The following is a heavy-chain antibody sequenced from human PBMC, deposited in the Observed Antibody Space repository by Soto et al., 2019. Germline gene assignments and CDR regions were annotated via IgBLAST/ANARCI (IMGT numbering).Heavy chain of an antibody. CDR1: GFTFSSYG. J-gene: IGHJ6*02. Sequence: GGSLRLSCAASGFTFSSYGMHWVRQATGKGLEWVSAIGTAGDTYYPGSVKGRFTISRENAKNSLYLQMNSLRAGDTAVYYCARGGGLLTYYYGMDVWGQGTTVTVSS. CDR3: ARGGGLLTYYYGMDV. CDR2: IGTAGDT. D-gene: IGHD1-26*01. V-gene: IGHV3-13*01.